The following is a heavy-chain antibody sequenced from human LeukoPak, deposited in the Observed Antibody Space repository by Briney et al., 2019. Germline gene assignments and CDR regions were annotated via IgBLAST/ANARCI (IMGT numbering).Heavy chain of an antibody. CDR3: ATQSPPSSWDYYYYYGMDV. Sequence: PGESLKISCKGSGYSFTSYWIGWVRQMPGKGLEWMGIIYPGDSDTRYSPSFQGQVTISADKSISTAYLQWSSLKASDTAMYYCATQSPPSSWDYYYYYGMDVWGQGTTVTVSS. CDR2: IYPGDSDT. D-gene: IGHD6-6*01. V-gene: IGHV5-51*01. J-gene: IGHJ6*02. CDR1: GYSFTSYW.